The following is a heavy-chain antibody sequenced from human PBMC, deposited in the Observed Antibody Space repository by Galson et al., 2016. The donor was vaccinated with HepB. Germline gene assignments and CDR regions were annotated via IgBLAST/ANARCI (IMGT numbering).Heavy chain of an antibody. D-gene: IGHD6-19*01. CDR2: ISSSSIYI. V-gene: IGHV3-21*01. Sequence: SLRLSCAASGFTISSYSMNWVRQAPGKGLEWVSSISSSSIYIYYADSVKGRFTISRDNAKNSLYLQMNSLRAEDTAVYYCARDSGWSPVDYWGQGTLVTVSS. J-gene: IGHJ4*02. CDR3: ARDSGWSPVDY. CDR1: GFTISSYS.